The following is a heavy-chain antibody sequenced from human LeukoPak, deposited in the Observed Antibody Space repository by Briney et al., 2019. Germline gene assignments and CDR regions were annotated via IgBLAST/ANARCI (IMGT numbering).Heavy chain of an antibody. D-gene: IGHD3-22*01. CDR2: ISGSGGST. CDR3: AKDRSHYDGSGYFPDYFDY. CDR1: GFTFSSYA. V-gene: IGHV3-23*01. J-gene: IGHJ4*02. Sequence: GGSLRLSCAASGFTFSSYAMSWVRQAPGKGLEWVSAISGSGGSTYYADSVKGRFTISRDNSKNTLYLQMNSLRAEDTAVYYCAKDRSHYDGSGYFPDYFDYWGQGTLVTVSS.